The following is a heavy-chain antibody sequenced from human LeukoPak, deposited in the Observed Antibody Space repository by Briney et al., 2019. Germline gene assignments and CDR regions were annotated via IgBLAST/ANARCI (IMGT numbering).Heavy chain of an antibody. Sequence: SETLSLTCTASGGSINNYYWTWIRQPPGKGLEWIGYIYYTGSTNYNPSLKGRVTISVDTSNNQFSLKLNSVTAADTAVYYCARGPLGYSSSFDYWGQGTLVTVSS. D-gene: IGHD6-13*01. CDR1: GGSINNYY. J-gene: IGHJ4*02. CDR2: IYYTGST. CDR3: ARGPLGYSSSFDY. V-gene: IGHV4-59*01.